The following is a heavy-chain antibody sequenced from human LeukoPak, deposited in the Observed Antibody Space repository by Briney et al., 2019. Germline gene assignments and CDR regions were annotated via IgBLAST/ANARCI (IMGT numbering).Heavy chain of an antibody. CDR2: ISPTGDST. Sequence: GGSLRLSCGASGLTLSRYAVNWVRQAPGRGLEWVSYISPTGDSTLNAEPVKGRFSVSRDNSKNMVYLQMDGLRAEDTATYFCVRKFYFYMDVWDKGTTVTVSS. CDR1: GLTLSRYA. J-gene: IGHJ6*03. CDR3: VRKFYFYMDV. V-gene: IGHV3-23*01.